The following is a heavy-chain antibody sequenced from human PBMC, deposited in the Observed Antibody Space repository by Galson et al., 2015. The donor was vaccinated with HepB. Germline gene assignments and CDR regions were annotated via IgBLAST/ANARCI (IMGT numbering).Heavy chain of an antibody. Sequence: SGDSVSSNSAAWNWIRQSPSRGLEWLGRIYYRSKWNYDYTVSVKSRITINPDTSRNQFSLQLNSVTPDDTAMYYCARQLAYCIGTSCQIYFDYWGQGTLITVSS. CDR3: ARQLAYCIGTSCQIYFDY. D-gene: IGHD2-2*01. J-gene: IGHJ4*02. CDR1: GDSVSSNSAA. V-gene: IGHV6-1*01. CDR2: IYYRSKWNY.